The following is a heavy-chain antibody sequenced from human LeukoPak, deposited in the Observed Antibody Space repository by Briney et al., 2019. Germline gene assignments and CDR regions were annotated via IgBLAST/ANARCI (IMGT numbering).Heavy chain of an antibody. V-gene: IGHV3-15*01. CDR2: IKSKTDGGTT. CDR3: TTDYDILTGYYFGC. CDR1: GFTFSNAW. Sequence: PGGSLRLSCAASGFTFSNAWMSWVRQAPGKGLEWVGRIKSKTDGGTTDYAAPAKGRFTISRDDSKNTLYLQMNSLKTEDTAVYYCTTDYDILTGYYFGCWGQGTLVTVSS. D-gene: IGHD3-9*01. J-gene: IGHJ4*02.